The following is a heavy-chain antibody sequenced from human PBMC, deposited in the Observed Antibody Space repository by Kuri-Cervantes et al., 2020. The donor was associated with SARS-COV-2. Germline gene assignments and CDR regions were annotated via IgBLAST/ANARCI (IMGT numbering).Heavy chain of an antibody. Sequence: GESLKISCAASGFNFSRTDMHWVRQAPGKGLEWVAVISHDGKNKKCIASGKGRFTISRDNSKNTLYLQMNSLRAEDTAVYFCARALYGGRLDYSPTSGYYYEGMDVWGQGTMVTVSS. CDR1: GFNFSRTD. D-gene: IGHD3-9*01. V-gene: IGHV3-30*03. J-gene: IGHJ6*02. CDR3: ARALYGGRLDYSPTSGYYYEGMDV. CDR2: ISHDGKNK.